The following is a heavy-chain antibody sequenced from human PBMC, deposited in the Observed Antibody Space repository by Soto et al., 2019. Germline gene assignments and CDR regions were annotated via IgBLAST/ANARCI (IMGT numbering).Heavy chain of an antibody. D-gene: IGHD6-13*01. Sequence: QVQLVQSGADVKKPGASVKVSCKTSGYTFSGYFMHWLRQAPGQGLEWMGWMNPNSGGTDYAQNFQGRVSMTWDTSISTAYMELSRLRSDDSAIYFCASGYYSSSWRVFDYLGQGTLVTVSS. CDR2: MNPNSGGT. J-gene: IGHJ4*02. CDR1: GYTFSGYF. CDR3: ASGYYSSSWRVFDY. V-gene: IGHV1-2*02.